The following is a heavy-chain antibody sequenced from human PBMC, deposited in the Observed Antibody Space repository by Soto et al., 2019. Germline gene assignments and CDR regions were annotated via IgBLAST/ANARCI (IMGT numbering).Heavy chain of an antibody. CDR3: ARGFYGEFSYGPGDN. J-gene: IGHJ4*02. CDR1: GFTFWGDW. D-gene: IGHD2-21*01. Sequence: GGSLRLSCVASGFTFWGDWMSWVRQAPGKGLEWVANIKQDGSAKQYLDSVRGRFTISRDNSKNSVYLQMNSLRAEDTALYYCARGFYGEFSYGPGDNWGQGTLVTVSS. CDR2: IKQDGSAK. V-gene: IGHV3-7*01.